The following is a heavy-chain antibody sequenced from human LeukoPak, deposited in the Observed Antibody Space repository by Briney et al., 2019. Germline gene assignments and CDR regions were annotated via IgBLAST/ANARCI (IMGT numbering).Heavy chain of an antibody. D-gene: IGHD2-2*01. CDR3: ARHERCSSINCIYNWFDP. Sequence: SETLSLTCTVSGGSIPTKNFYWGWIRQPPGKGLEWIGSVFYSGRTYYNPSLKSRVTIFVDPSKNQFSLNLRSVTAADTAVYYCARHERCSSINCIYNWFDPWGQGTLVIVSS. CDR1: GGSIPTKNFY. J-gene: IGHJ5*02. CDR2: VFYSGRT. V-gene: IGHV4-39*01.